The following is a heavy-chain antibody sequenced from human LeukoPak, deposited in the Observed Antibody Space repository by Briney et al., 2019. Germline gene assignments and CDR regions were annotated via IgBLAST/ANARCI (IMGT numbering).Heavy chain of an antibody. CDR2: ISSSSSYI. Sequence: GGSLRLSCAASGFTFSSYSMNWGRQAPGKGLEWVSSISSSSSYIYYADSVKGRFTISRDNAKNSLYLQMNSLRAEDTAVYYCASLWELLTWAYFDYWGQGTLVTVSS. CDR1: GFTFSSYS. D-gene: IGHD1-26*01. J-gene: IGHJ4*02. V-gene: IGHV3-21*01. CDR3: ASLWELLTWAYFDY.